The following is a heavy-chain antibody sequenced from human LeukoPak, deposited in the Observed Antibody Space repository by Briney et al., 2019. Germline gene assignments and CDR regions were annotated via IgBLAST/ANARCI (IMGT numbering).Heavy chain of an antibody. Sequence: SLRLSCAASGFTFDDYAMNWVRQAPGKGLEWVSGISWNSGSISYADSVKGRFTISRDNAKNSLYLQMNSLRAEDTALYYCAKDSTGNWNNFDYWGQGTLVTVSS. D-gene: IGHD1/OR15-1a*01. J-gene: IGHJ4*02. V-gene: IGHV3-9*01. CDR3: AKDSTGNWNNFDY. CDR1: GFTFDDYA. CDR2: ISWNSGSI.